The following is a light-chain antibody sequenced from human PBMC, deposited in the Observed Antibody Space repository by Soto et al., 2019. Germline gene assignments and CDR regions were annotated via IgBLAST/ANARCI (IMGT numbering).Light chain of an antibody. Sequence: QAVVTQEPSLTVSLGGTVTLTCSSSTGAVTSGYFPTRFQQKPGQGTRALIYDTNKKRSWTPARFSGSLLGGKAALTLSGVQPEDEAEYYCLLYYDGAYVFGTGTKVTLL. J-gene: IGLJ1*01. V-gene: IGLV7-43*01. CDR1: TGAVTSGYF. CDR3: LLYYDGAYV. CDR2: DTN.